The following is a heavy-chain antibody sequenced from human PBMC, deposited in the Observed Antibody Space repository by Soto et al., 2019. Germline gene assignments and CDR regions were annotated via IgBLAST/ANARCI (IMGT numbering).Heavy chain of an antibody. CDR1: GGSISSSSYY. CDR2: IYYSGST. Sequence: QLQLQESGPGLVKPSETLSLTCTVSGGSISSSSYYWGWIRQPPGKGLEWIGSIYYSGSTYYNPSLKSRVTISVDTSKNQFSLKLSSVTAADTAVYYCARLVGSGYAHEAFDYWGQGTLVTVSS. D-gene: IGHD5-12*01. V-gene: IGHV4-39*01. J-gene: IGHJ4*02. CDR3: ARLVGSGYAHEAFDY.